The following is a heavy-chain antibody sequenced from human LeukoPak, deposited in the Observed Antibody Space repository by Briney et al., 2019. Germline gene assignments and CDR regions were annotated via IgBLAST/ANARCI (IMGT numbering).Heavy chain of an antibody. D-gene: IGHD6-19*01. J-gene: IGHJ5*02. CDR3: ARQLSDSSGGPSRDYFDP. Sequence: GESLKISCKGSGYTFTTYWIGWVRQMPGKGLEWMGIIYPSDSNIKYSPSFQGQVTISADRSTSTAYLQWSSLKASDTAIYYCARQLSDSSGGPSRDYFDPWGQGTLVTVSS. CDR2: IYPSDSNI. CDR1: GYTFTTYW. V-gene: IGHV5-51*01.